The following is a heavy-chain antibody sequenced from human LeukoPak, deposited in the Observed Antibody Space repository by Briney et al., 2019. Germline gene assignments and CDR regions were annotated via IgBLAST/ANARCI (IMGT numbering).Heavy chain of an antibody. J-gene: IGHJ6*03. D-gene: IGHD5-12*01. V-gene: IGHV3-53*01. CDR1: GFTVTSNY. CDR3: AAAVNVVGTMRFYFYYYMDV. CDR2: IHTSGNT. Sequence: GGSLRLSCAASGFTVTSNYMTWVRQAPGKGLEWISVIHTSGNTFYAEPVKSRLSISRDNSKNTLFLQMNSLRAEDTAVYYCAAAVNVVGTMRFYFYYYMDVWGKGTMVTVSS.